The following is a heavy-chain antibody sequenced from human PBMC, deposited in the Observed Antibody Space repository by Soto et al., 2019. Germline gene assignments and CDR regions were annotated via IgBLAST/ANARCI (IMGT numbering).Heavy chain of an antibody. Sequence: ASVKVSCKVSGYTLTELSMHWVRQAPGKGLEWMGGFDPEDGETIYAQKFQGRVTMTEDTSTDTAYMELSSLRSEDTAVYYCATLRDNCTNVVCPSPSAFDIWGQGTMVTVSS. J-gene: IGHJ3*02. CDR3: ATLRDNCTNVVCPSPSAFDI. V-gene: IGHV1-24*01. CDR1: GYTLTELS. CDR2: FDPEDGET. D-gene: IGHD2-8*01.